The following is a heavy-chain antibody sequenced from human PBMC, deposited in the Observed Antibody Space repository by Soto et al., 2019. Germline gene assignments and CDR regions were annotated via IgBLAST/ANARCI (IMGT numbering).Heavy chain of an antibody. CDR2: IRSKANSYAT. CDR3: TSYTVPTAVTTHY. CDR1: GFTFSGSA. D-gene: IGHD4-17*01. J-gene: IGHJ4*02. Sequence: EVQLVESGGGLVQPGGSLKLSCAASGFTFSGSAMHWVRQASGKGLEWVGRIRSKANSYATAYAASVKGRFTISRDDSKNTAYLQMNSLKTEDTAVYYCTSYTVPTAVTTHYWGQGTLVTVSS. V-gene: IGHV3-73*02.